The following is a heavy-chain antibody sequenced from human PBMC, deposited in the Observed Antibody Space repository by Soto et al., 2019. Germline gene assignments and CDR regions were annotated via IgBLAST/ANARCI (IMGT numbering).Heavy chain of an antibody. CDR3: ARDEGGAGADRPLDY. CDR1: GGPVRSSSYY. Sequence: QLRLQESGPGLVKSSVTLSLTCTVSGGPVRSSSYYWGWIRQPPGKGLEWIASIYYSRRTHNNPALKGRVTLAIDTFTNQFSLKMNSVTSADTAVYYCARDEGGAGADRPLDYWGQGTLVTVSS. J-gene: IGHJ4*02. CDR2: IYYSRRT. D-gene: IGHD6-13*01. V-gene: IGHV4-39*02.